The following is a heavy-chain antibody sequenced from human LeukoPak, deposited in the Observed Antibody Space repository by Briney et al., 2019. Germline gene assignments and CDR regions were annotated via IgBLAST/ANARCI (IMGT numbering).Heavy chain of an antibody. CDR3: AKDFRIGYSAHFDY. CDR2: VSGSGGST. V-gene: IGHV3-23*01. J-gene: IGHJ4*02. Sequence: PPGGSLRLSCAASGFTFSSYAMTWVRQAPGRGLEWVSAVSGSGGSTYYADSVKGRFTISRDNSKNTLYLQMDSLRGEDTAVYYCAKDFRIGYSAHFDYWGQGALVTVSS. CDR1: GFTFSSYA. D-gene: IGHD2-21*01.